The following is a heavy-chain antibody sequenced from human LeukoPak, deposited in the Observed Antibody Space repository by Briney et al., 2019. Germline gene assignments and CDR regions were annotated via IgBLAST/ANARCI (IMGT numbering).Heavy chain of an antibody. J-gene: IGHJ6*02. Sequence: GGSLRLSCAASGFTFSGFAMSWVRQAPGKGLEWVSTITGSASGTYYADSVKGRFTISRDNSKNTMFLQMNSLRAEDTAVYYCAKRPPYSDTWFVMDVWGQGTTVTVSS. CDR1: GFTFSGFA. V-gene: IGHV3-23*01. CDR2: ITGSASGT. CDR3: AKRPPYSDTWFVMDV. D-gene: IGHD1-26*01.